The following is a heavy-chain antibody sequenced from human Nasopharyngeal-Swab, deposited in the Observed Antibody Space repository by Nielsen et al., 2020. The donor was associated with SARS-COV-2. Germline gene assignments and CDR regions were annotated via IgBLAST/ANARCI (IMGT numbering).Heavy chain of an antibody. CDR3: ARGLGYCSGGTCYYFYYYMDV. CDR2: ISYSGSP. J-gene: IGHJ6*03. Sequence: SETLSLTCTVSGGSISSGDNYWSWIRQPPGKGLEWIGYISYSGSPYYNPSLKSRVTISVDTSKNQFSLKLSSVTAADTAVYYCARGLGYCSGGTCYYFYYYMDVWGKGTTVTVSS. V-gene: IGHV4-30-4*01. CDR1: GGSISSGDNY. D-gene: IGHD2-15*01.